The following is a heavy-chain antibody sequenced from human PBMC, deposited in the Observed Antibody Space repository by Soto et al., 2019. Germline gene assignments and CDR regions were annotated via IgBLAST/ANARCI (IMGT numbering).Heavy chain of an antibody. CDR3: ARDPRYYDILTGLYYYYGMDV. V-gene: IGHV1-69*12. J-gene: IGHJ6*02. CDR2: IIPIFGTA. D-gene: IGHD3-9*01. Sequence: QVQLVQSGAEVKKPGSSVKVSCKASGGTFSSYAISWVRQAPGQGLEWMGGIIPIFGTANYAQKFQGRVTITADESTSTAYMELSSLRSEDTAVYYCARDPRYYDILTGLYYYYGMDVWGQGTTVTVSS. CDR1: GGTFSSYA.